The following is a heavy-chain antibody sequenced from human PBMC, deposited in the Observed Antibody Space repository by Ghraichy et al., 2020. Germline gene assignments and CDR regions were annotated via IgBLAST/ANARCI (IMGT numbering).Heavy chain of an antibody. CDR3: ARALSYVGVDY. D-gene: IGHD1-26*01. J-gene: IGHJ4*02. V-gene: IGHV4-30-2*01. Sequence: SETLSLTCAVSGGAISSSAYSWTWVRQPPEKGLEWIAYVYYDGSTYYNPSLKSRVTISLDNSKNQFSLELTYLTAPDTAGYYCARALSYVGVDYWGQGTLVTVSS. CDR2: VYYDGST. CDR1: GGAISSSAYS.